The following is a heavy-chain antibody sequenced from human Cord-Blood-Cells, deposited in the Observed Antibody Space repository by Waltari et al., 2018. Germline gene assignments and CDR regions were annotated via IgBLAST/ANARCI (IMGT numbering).Heavy chain of an antibody. CDR3: ARRERYNWNEGAFDI. J-gene: IGHJ3*02. V-gene: IGHV1-18*01. CDR1: GYTFTSYG. D-gene: IGHD1-1*01. CDR2: ISAYNGNT. Sequence: QVQLVQSGAEVKKPGASVKVSCKASGYTFTSYGLRWVRQAPGQGLEWMGWISAYNGNTNYAQKLQGRVTMTTDTSTSTAYMELRSLRSDDTAVYYCARRERYNWNEGAFDIWGQGTMVTVSS.